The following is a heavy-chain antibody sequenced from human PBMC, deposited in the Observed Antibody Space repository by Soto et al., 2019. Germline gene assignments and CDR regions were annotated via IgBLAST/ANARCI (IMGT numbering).Heavy chain of an antibody. D-gene: IGHD2-2*01. CDR3: ASLTSWSQEYYYGMDV. V-gene: IGHV3-49*04. J-gene: IGHJ6*02. Sequence: GGSLRLSCTTSGFSFGDYAMTWVRQAPGKGLEWVGFIRNPGYGGTTEYATSVKGRFIISRDDSMSSAYLQMNSLKTEDTAVYYCASLTSWSQEYYYGMDVWGQGTTVTVSS. CDR1: GFSFGDYA. CDR2: IRNPGYGGTT.